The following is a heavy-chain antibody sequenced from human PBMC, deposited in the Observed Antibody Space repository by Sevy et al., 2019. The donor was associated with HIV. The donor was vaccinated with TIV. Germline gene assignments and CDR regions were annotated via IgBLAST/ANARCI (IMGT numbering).Heavy chain of an antibody. D-gene: IGHD2-15*01. CDR2: ISSSSSTI. Sequence: GGSLRLSCAASGFTFSSYSMNWVRRAPGKGLEWLSYISSSSSTIYYADSVKGRFTISRDNAKNSLYLQMNSLRAEDTAVYYCARPTPWGSDYFDYWGQGTLVTVSS. V-gene: IGHV3-48*01. CDR3: ARPTPWGSDYFDY. CDR1: GFTFSSYS. J-gene: IGHJ4*02.